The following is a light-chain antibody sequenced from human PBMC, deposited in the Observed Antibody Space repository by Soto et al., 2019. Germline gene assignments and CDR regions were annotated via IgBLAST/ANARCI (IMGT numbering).Light chain of an antibody. V-gene: IGLV2-14*01. CDR1: SSDVGGYNY. CDR3: SSYTSSSTFGV. Sequence: QSVLTQPASVSGSPGQSITISCTGTSSDVGGYNYVSWYQQHPGKAPKLRIYEVSNRPSGVSNRFSGSKSGNTASLTISGLQAEDEADYYCSSYTSSSTFGVFGGGTKLTVL. CDR2: EVS. J-gene: IGLJ3*02.